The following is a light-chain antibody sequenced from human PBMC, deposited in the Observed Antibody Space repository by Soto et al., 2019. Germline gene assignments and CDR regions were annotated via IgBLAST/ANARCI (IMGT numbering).Light chain of an antibody. Sequence: SYELAQPPSVSVAPGQTARITCGGTNIGSKSVHWYQQKPGQAPVLVVYDDSDRPSGIPERFSGSNSGNTATLTISRVEAXXXXXXYCQVWDSSSDPHYVFGTGTKLTVL. J-gene: IGLJ1*01. V-gene: IGLV3-21*02. CDR3: QVWDSSSDPHYV. CDR1: NIGSKS. CDR2: DDS.